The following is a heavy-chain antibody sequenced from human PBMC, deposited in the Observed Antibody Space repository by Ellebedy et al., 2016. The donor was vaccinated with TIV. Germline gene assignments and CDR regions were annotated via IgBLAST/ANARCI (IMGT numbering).Heavy chain of an antibody. V-gene: IGHV6-1*01. D-gene: IGHD5-24*01. CDR3: ARHVAREGYNR. CDR2: TYYRSKWYN. Sequence: SQTLSLTCAISGDSVSRNSATWTWIRQSPSRGLEWLGRTYYRSKWYNENAVSVKSRITINPDTSKNQFSLQLNSVTPEDTAVYYCARHVAREGYNRWGQGTLVTVSS. J-gene: IGHJ4*02. CDR1: GDSVSRNSAT.